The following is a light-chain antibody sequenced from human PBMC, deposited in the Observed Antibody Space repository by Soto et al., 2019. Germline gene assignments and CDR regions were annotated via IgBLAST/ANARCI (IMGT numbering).Light chain of an antibody. V-gene: IGKV3-11*01. CDR1: QSISNY. Sequence: EIVLTQSPGTLSLSPGERATLSCMAIQSISNYLAWYQQKPGQAPRLLIYHASNRATGIPARFRGSGSATDFTLTISSLPPEDFEPYYCQQLNSYPITFGQGTRLEIK. CDR2: HAS. J-gene: IGKJ5*01. CDR3: QQLNSYPIT.